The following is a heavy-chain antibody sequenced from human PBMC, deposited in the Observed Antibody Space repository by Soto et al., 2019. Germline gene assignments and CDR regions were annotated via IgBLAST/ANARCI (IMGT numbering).Heavy chain of an antibody. CDR3: AKTLLRFLEWLLFDY. J-gene: IGHJ4*02. D-gene: IGHD3-3*01. CDR1: GFTFSSYA. CDR2: ISGSGGST. V-gene: IGHV3-23*01. Sequence: GXSLSLSCAASGFTFSSYALSWFRQAPVKGLEWVSAISGSGGSTYYADSVKGRFTISRDNSKNTLYLQMNSLRAEDTAVYYCAKTLLRFLEWLLFDYWGQGTLVTVSS.